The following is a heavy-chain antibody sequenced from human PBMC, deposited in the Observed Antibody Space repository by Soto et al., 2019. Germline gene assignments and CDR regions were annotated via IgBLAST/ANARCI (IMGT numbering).Heavy chain of an antibody. CDR3: ARLRHVYYYDSSGYREYFQH. CDR2: IYYSGST. Sequence: QVQLQESGPGLVKPSETLSLTCTVSGGSISSYYWSWIRQPPGKGLEWIGYIYYSGSTNYNPSLNXRVTLSVDTSKXHXSLXVSAVPAADSGVYCCARLRHVYYYDSSGYREYFQHWGQGTLVTVSS. V-gene: IGHV4-59*01. D-gene: IGHD3-22*01. J-gene: IGHJ1*01. CDR1: GGSISSYY.